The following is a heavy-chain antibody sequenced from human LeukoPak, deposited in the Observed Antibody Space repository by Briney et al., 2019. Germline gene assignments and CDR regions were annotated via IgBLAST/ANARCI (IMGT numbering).Heavy chain of an antibody. CDR1: GYPFSAHF. J-gene: IGHJ4*02. D-gene: IGHD3-10*01. Sequence: ASVKVSCKASGYPFSAHFLNWVRQAPGQGLEWMGNIDTTTGNPRYAQDFTGRFVFSLDTSVSTAYLQITSLKADDTAAYYCVRGTPTPGMDFWGQGTQVTVSS. CDR3: VRGTPTPGMDF. V-gene: IGHV7-4-1*02. CDR2: IDTTTGNP.